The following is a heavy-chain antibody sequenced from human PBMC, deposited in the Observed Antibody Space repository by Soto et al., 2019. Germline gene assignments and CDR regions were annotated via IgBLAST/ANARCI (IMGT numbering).Heavy chain of an antibody. CDR1: GASISSNY. J-gene: IGHJ3*01. Sequence: QVQLQESGPGLVKPSETLSLTCTVSGASISSNYWSWIRQPPGKGLECIGYFSYSGSTNYNPSLKSRVTMXVXTXXNQFSLQLTSVTATDTAMYYCARHSPLAAGGAFEFWGQGMMVTVSS. CDR3: ARHSPLAAGGAFEF. V-gene: IGHV4-59*08. D-gene: IGHD6-13*01. CDR2: FSYSGST.